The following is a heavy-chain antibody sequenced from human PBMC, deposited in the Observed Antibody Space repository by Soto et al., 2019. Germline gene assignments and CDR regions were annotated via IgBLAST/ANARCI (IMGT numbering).Heavy chain of an antibody. CDR3: ARNNGDFEVY. Sequence: HPGGSLRLSCAASGSTFSRYEMNWVRQAPGKGLEWVSYISSSGRTIHYADSVKGRFTISRDNAKNSLYLQMNSLRAEDTAVYYCARNNGDFEVYWGQGTLVTVSS. V-gene: IGHV3-48*03. D-gene: IGHD4-17*01. J-gene: IGHJ4*02. CDR1: GSTFSRYE. CDR2: ISSSGRTI.